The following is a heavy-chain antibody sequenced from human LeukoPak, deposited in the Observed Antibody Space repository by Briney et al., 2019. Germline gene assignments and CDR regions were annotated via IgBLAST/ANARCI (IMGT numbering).Heavy chain of an antibody. D-gene: IGHD6-13*01. V-gene: IGHV4-4*07. CDR2: IYTSGST. CDR3: ARGKAAAADFDY. Sequence: SETLSLTCTVAGGSISSYYWSWIRQPAGKGLEWTGRIYTSGSTNYNPSLKSRVTMSVDTSKNQFSLKLSSVTAADTAVYYCARGKAAAADFDYWGQGTLVTVSS. CDR1: GGSISSYY. J-gene: IGHJ4*02.